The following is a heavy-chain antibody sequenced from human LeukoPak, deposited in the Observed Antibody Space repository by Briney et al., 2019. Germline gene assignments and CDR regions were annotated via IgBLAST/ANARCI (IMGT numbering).Heavy chain of an antibody. CDR3: ARSTQSGYDSDY. Sequence: GGSLRLSCAASGFTYSSYGMHWVRQAPGKGLEWVAVKSYDGTNENYSDSVKGRFTISRDNAKNSLYLQMNSLRAEDTAVYYCARSTQSGYDSDYWGQGTLVTVSS. CDR1: GFTYSSYG. CDR2: KSYDGTNE. V-gene: IGHV3-30*03. J-gene: IGHJ4*02. D-gene: IGHD5-12*01.